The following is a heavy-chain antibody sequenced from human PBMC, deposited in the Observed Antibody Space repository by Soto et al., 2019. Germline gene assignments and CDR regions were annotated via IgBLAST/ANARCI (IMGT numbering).Heavy chain of an antibody. J-gene: IGHJ5*02. CDR2: FDPEDGET. CDR1: GYTLTELS. D-gene: IGHD6-19*01. V-gene: IGHV1-24*01. Sequence: ASLKVSCKVSGYTLTELSMHWVRQAPGKGLEWMGGFDPEDGETIYAQKFQGRVTMTEDTSTDTAYMELSSLRSEDTAVYYCATGSGSGWYNWFDPWGQGTLVNVSS. CDR3: ATGSGSGWYNWFDP.